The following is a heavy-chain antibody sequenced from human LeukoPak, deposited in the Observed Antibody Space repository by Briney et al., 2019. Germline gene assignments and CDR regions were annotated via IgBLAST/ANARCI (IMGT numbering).Heavy chain of an antibody. J-gene: IGHJ4*02. Sequence: SVKVPCKASGGTFSSYAISWVRQAPGQGLEWMGRIIPILGIANYAQKFQGRVTITADKSTSTAYMELSSLRSEDTAVYYCARDCSGGSCYEHWGQGTLVTVSS. V-gene: IGHV1-69*04. CDR1: GGTFSSYA. CDR3: ARDCSGGSCYEH. D-gene: IGHD2-15*01. CDR2: IIPILGIA.